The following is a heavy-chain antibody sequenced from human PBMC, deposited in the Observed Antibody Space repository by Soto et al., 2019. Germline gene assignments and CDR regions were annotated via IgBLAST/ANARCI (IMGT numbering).Heavy chain of an antibody. CDR2: ISGSVGST. V-gene: IGHV3-23*01. D-gene: IGHD2-15*01. CDR3: AKDPSVDIVVVVAANPYFEY. J-gene: IGHJ4*02. Sequence: GWSLRLSWSSSLFTFSSYARGWVREDPFKVLEFVSAISGSVGSTYYADSVKGRFTISRDNSKNTLYLQMNSLRAEDTAVYYCAKDPSVDIVVVVAANPYFEYWGQGTLVTVSS. CDR1: LFTFSSYA.